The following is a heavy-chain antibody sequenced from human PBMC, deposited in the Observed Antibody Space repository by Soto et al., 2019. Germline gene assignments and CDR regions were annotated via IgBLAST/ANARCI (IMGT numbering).Heavy chain of an antibody. J-gene: IGHJ4*02. CDR1: GGSFSGYY. Sequence: PSETLSLTCAVYGGSFSGYYWSWLRQPPGKGLEWIGEINHSVSTNYNPSLKSRVTISPDTSKNQFSLRLSSVTAADTAVYYCARTRCSSSSSRPNIDKWGKRNLVTVSS. CDR3: ARTRCSSSSSRPNIDK. D-gene: IGHD2-2*01. CDR2: INHSVST. V-gene: IGHV4-34*01.